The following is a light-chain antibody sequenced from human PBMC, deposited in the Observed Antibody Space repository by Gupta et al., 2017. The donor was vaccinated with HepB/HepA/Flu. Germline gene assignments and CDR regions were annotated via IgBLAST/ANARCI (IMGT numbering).Light chain of an antibody. CDR1: SYNIGSR. CDR3: AAWDDSLNAYV. CDR2: TNN. Sequence: QSVLIQPPSASGTPGQRVIISCSGSSYNIGSRVNWYQQLPGTAPKLLINTNNQRPSGVPDRISGSKSGTSASLAISGLRSEDEADYYCAAWDDSLNAYVFGTGTKVTVL. J-gene: IGLJ1*01. V-gene: IGLV1-44*01.